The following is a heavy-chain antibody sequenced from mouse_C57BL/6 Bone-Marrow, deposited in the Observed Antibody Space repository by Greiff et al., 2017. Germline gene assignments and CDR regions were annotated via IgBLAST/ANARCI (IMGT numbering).Heavy chain of an antibody. J-gene: IGHJ1*03. CDR2: IYTGSGSP. Sequence: VQLQQPGAELVKPGASVKMSCKASGYTFTSYWITWVKQRPGQGLEWIGDIYTGSGSPNYNEKFKSQATLTVDTSSSTAYMQLSSLTSEDSAVYYCASTGTEAYWYFDVWGTGTTVTVSS. D-gene: IGHD4-1*02. V-gene: IGHV1-55*01. CDR1: GYTFTSYW. CDR3: ASTGTEAYWYFDV.